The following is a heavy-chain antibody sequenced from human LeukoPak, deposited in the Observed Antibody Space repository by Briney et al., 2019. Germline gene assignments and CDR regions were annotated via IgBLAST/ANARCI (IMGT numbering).Heavy chain of an antibody. CDR1: GFTFSSYW. CDR2: IKQDGSEK. D-gene: IGHD3-22*01. CDR3: AKDMSPYYDSSGYLATGAFDI. Sequence: GGSLRLSCAASGFTFSSYWMSWVRQAPGKGLEWVANIKQDGSEKYYVDSVKGRFTISRDNAKNSLYLQMNSLRAEDTALYYCAKDMSPYYDSSGYLATGAFDIWGQGTMVTVSS. V-gene: IGHV3-7*03. J-gene: IGHJ3*02.